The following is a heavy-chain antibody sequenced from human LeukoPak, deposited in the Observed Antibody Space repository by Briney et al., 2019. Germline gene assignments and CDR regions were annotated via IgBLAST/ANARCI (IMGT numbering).Heavy chain of an antibody. CDR1: GGSISSNNW. Sequence: SETLSLTCTVSGGSISSNNWWGWVRQPPGKGLEWIGEIYHSGSPNYNPSLKSRVTISVDKSRNHFSLNLSSVTAADTAVYYCARVNINNWHSCDYWGQGTLVTVSS. CDR2: IYHSGSP. J-gene: IGHJ4*02. CDR3: ARVNINNWHSCDY. V-gene: IGHV4-4*02. D-gene: IGHD1-1*01.